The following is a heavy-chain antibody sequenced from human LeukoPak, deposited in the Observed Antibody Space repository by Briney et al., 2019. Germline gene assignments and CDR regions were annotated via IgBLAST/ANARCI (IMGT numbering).Heavy chain of an antibody. CDR3: ARATSLYYRWFDP. D-gene: IGHD2-8*01. CDR2: ISAYNGNT. J-gene: IGHJ5*02. CDR1: GYTFTSYG. Sequence: VASVKVSCKASGYTFTSYGINWVRQAPGQGLEWMGWISAYNGNTNYAQKLQGRVTMTTDTSTSTAYMELRSLRSDDTAVYYCARATSLYYRWFDPWGQGTLVTVSS. V-gene: IGHV1-18*01.